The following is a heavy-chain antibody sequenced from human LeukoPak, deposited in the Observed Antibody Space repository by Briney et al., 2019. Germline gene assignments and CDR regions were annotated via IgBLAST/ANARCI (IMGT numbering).Heavy chain of an antibody. J-gene: IGHJ6*02. V-gene: IGHV3-74*01. CDR3: ARDAVDTANAV. Sequence: PGGSLRLSCAASGFTFTTYWMHWVRHAPGKGLVWVSHINSDGGITSYADSVKGRFTISRDNAKNTLYLQMNSLRAEDTAVYYCARDAVDTANAVWGQGTTVTVSS. D-gene: IGHD5-18*01. CDR2: INSDGGIT. CDR1: GFTFTTYW.